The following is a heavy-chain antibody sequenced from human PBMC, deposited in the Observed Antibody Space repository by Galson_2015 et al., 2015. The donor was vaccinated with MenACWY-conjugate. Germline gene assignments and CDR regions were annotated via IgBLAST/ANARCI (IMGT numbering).Heavy chain of an antibody. CDR2: IWYNGSNK. CDR1: GFTFSSYG. CDR3: ARAYSSSWPYYYYYGMDV. Sequence: SLRLSCAASGFTFSSYGMHWVRQAPGKGLEWVAVIWYNGSNKYYADSVKGRFTISRDNSKNTLYLQMNSLRAEDTAVYYCARAYSSSWPYYYYYGMDVWGQGTTVTVSS. D-gene: IGHD6-13*01. J-gene: IGHJ6*02. V-gene: IGHV3-33*01.